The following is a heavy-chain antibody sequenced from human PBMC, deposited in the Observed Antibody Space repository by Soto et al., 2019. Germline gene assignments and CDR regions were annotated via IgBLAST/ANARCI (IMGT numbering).Heavy chain of an antibody. CDR2: SYFSGST. CDR3: ARHDSSGYYYFIDY. Sequence: QLQLQESGPGLVKPSETLSLTCTVSGGSISGSSYYWGWIRQPPGKALEWIGSSYFSGSTYYNLSLRSRATISVDTSKNQFSLKLSSVTAADTAVYYCARHDSSGYYYFIDYWGLGTLVTVSS. V-gene: IGHV4-39*01. D-gene: IGHD3-22*01. J-gene: IGHJ4*02. CDR1: GGSISGSSYY.